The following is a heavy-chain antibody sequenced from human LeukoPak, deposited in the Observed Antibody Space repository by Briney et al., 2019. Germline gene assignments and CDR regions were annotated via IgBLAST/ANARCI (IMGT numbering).Heavy chain of an antibody. Sequence: GGSLRLSCAASGFTFSSYSMNWVRQAPGKGLERVSYISGSSNPIYYRDSVKGRFTISGDNAKNSLSLQMNSLRVEDTAVYYCARIGYYDSSGYYHYYYYMDVWGKGTTVTVSS. CDR2: ISGSSNPI. CDR3: ARIGYYDSSGYYHYYYYMDV. CDR1: GFTFSSYS. J-gene: IGHJ6*03. D-gene: IGHD3-22*01. V-gene: IGHV3-48*01.